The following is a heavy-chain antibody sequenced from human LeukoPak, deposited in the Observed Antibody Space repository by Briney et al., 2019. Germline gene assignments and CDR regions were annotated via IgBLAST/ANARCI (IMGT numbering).Heavy chain of an antibody. CDR3: ARELGQLHLQDY. D-gene: IGHD5-24*01. CDR1: GYTFSGYY. V-gene: IGHV1-2*02. CDR2: INPNSGGT. Sequence: EASVKVSCKASGYTFSGYYMHWVRQAPGQGLEWMGWINPNSGGTNYAQKFQGRVAMTRDTSISTAYMELSRLRLDDTAVYYCARELGQLHLQDYWGQGTLVTVSS. J-gene: IGHJ4*02.